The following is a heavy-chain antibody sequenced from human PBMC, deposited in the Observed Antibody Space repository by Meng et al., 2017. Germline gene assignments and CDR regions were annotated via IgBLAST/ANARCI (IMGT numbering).Heavy chain of an antibody. D-gene: IGHD6-13*01. CDR2: IDPKSGDT. V-gene: IGHV1-2*06. J-gene: IGHJ4*02. Sequence: VQRGKYWAEVKKPGASVKVYCKPSGYNFPDYYIHWVRQAPGKGLEWMGRIDPKSGDTHYAQKFQGRVTMTGDTSIGTAYMELRGLRSDDTAVYFCARDEDISAAGKLFGDYWGQGTLVTVSS. CDR1: GYNFPDYY. CDR3: ARDEDISAAGKLFGDY.